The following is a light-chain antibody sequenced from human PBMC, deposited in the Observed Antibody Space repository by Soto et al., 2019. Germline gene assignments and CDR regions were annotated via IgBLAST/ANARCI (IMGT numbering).Light chain of an antibody. CDR2: AAS. J-gene: IGKJ5*01. CDR3: QQYNTYPVT. Sequence: DIQMTQSPSSLSASVGDRVTITCRASQGISNFVAWFQQKPGKAPKSLMYAASSLQSGVSSRFSGSGSGTDFTLTISSLQPEDCATSYCQQYNTYPVTFGQGTRLEIK. V-gene: IGKV1-16*01. CDR1: QGISNF.